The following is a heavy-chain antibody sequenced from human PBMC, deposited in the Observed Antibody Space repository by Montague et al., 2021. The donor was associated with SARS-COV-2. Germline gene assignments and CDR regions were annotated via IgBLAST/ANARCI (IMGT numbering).Heavy chain of an antibody. D-gene: IGHD3-3*01. CDR1: GYSFTSYW. Sequence: QSGAEVKKPGESLRISCKGSGYSFTSYWISWVRQMPGKGLEWMGRIDPQYGDTVYRQTLQGRVAMTADSSTETAYMELANLISDDTAVYYCTTHSISGVVIYAFAFWGQGTMVTVSS. J-gene: IGHJ3*01. CDR3: TTHSISGVVIYAFAF. CDR2: IDPQYGDT. V-gene: IGHV5-10-1*01.